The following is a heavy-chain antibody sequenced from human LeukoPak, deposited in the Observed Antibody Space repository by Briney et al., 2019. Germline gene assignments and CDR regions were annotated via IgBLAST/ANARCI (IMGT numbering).Heavy chain of an antibody. Sequence: PGGSLRLSCAASGFTFSSYAMSWVRQAPGKGLEWVSATSGSGGSTYYADSVKGRFTISRDNSKNTLYLQMNNLTAEDTAIYYCAKDRGSSSPMRYYFDYWGQGTLVTVSS. J-gene: IGHJ4*02. CDR1: GFTFSSYA. V-gene: IGHV3-23*01. CDR3: AKDRGSSSPMRYYFDY. D-gene: IGHD6-19*01. CDR2: TSGSGGST.